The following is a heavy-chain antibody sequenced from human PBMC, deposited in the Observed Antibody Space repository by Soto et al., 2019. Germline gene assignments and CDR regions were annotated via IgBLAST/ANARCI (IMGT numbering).Heavy chain of an antibody. CDR2: INHSGST. Sequence: SETLSLTCAVYGGSFSGYYWSWIRQPPGKGLEWIGEINHSGSTNYNPSLKSRVTISVDTSKNQFSLKLSSVTAADTVVYYCARGGYSYAKRYYYGMDVWGQGTTVTVSS. CDR3: ARGGYSYAKRYYYGMDV. J-gene: IGHJ6*02. V-gene: IGHV4-34*01. D-gene: IGHD5-18*01. CDR1: GGSFSGYY.